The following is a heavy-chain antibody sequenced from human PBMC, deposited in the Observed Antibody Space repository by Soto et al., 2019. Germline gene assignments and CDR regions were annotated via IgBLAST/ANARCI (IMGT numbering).Heavy chain of an antibody. D-gene: IGHD2-8*02. V-gene: IGHV3-48*02. CDR3: VRDRAYTTGVYFYDS. CDR2: ISGSGDVM. CDR1: GFTYSIYS. J-gene: IGHJ4*02. Sequence: DVQLVESGGGLVQPGGSLRLSCAASGFTYSIYSMNWVRQAPGKGLEWVAYISGSGDVMHYADSLKGRFTISRDNAKNSLYLQMNSLTDEDTAVYYCVRDRAYTTGVYFYDSWGQGTLVTVSS.